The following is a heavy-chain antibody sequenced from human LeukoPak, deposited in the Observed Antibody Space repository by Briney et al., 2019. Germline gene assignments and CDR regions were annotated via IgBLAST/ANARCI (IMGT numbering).Heavy chain of an antibody. D-gene: IGHD3-3*01. CDR2: IRSKANNYAT. Sequence: GGSLRLSCAASGFTFSGSAIHWVRQTSGKGLEWVGRIRSKANNYATLYAASMKGRFTISRDDSRNTAYLQVNSLKTEDTAVYYCARSSGKWSGDYYYHYMDVWGRGTTVTISS. J-gene: IGHJ6*03. CDR3: ARSSGKWSGDYYYHYMDV. V-gene: IGHV3-73*01. CDR1: GFTFSGSA.